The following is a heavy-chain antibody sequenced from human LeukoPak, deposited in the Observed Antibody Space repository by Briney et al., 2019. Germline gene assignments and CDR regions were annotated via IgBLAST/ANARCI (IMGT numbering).Heavy chain of an antibody. D-gene: IGHD6-13*01. J-gene: IGHJ4*02. CDR3: ARNVIGSSWLNHFDY. V-gene: IGHV6-1*01. CDR1: GDSVSGNSAA. CDR2: TCYKSKWYN. Sequence: SQTLSLTCAISGDSVSGNSAAWNWIRQSPSRGLEWLGRTCYKSKWYNDYAVSVKSRITINPDTSKNQFSLQLTSVTPEDTAVYYCARNVIGSSWLNHFDYWGQGTLVTVSS.